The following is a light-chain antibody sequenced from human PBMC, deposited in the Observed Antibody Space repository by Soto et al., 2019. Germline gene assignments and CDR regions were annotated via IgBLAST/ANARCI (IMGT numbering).Light chain of an antibody. CDR3: QQYNNWPPDRT. V-gene: IGKV3-15*01. J-gene: IGKJ1*01. CDR1: QSVSSN. CDR2: GAS. Sequence: XSPGXRATLSCRXSQSVSSNLAWYQQKPGQAPRLLIYGASTRATGIPARFSGSGSGTEFTLTISSLQSEDFAIYFCQQYNNWPPDRTFGQGTKVEIK.